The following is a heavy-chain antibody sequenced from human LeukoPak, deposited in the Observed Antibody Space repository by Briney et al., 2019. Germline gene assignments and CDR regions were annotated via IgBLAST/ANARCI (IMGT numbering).Heavy chain of an antibody. CDR1: GYTFTGYY. CDR3: AREGIVVVPAATPRWFDP. J-gene: IGHJ5*02. V-gene: IGHV1-2*02. CDR2: INPNGGGT. Sequence: ASVKVSCKASGYTFTGYYMHWVRQAPGQGLEWMGWINPNGGGTNYAQKFQGRVTMTRDTSISTAYMELSRLRSDDTAVYYCAREGIVVVPAATPRWFDPWGQGTLVTVSS. D-gene: IGHD2-2*01.